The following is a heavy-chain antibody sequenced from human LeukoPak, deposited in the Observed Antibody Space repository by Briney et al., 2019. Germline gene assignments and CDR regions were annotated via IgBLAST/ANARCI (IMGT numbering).Heavy chain of an antibody. CDR3: ARDPPFYYYDSSGYYSDY. V-gene: IGHV1-18*01. CDR2: ISAYNGNT. Sequence: HVASVKVSCKASGYTFTSYGISWVRQAPGQGLEWMGWISAYNGNTNYAQKLQGRVTMTTDTSTSTAYMELRSLRSDDTAVYYCARDPPFYYYDSSGYYSDYWGQGTLVTVSS. D-gene: IGHD3-22*01. CDR1: GYTFTSYG. J-gene: IGHJ4*02.